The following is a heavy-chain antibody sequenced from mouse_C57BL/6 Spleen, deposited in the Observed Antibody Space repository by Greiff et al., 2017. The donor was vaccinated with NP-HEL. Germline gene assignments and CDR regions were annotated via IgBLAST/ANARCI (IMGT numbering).Heavy chain of an antibody. CDR3: TGSSYPYYAMDY. D-gene: IGHD1-1*01. CDR1: GFNIKDYY. V-gene: IGHV14-1*01. CDR2: IDPEDGDT. Sequence: EVQLQQSGAELVRPGASVKLSCTASGFNIKDYYMHWVKQRPEQGLEWIGRIDPEDGDTEYAPKFQGKATMTADTSSNTAYLQLSSLTSEDTAVYYCTGSSYPYYAMDYWGQGTSVTVSS. J-gene: IGHJ4*01.